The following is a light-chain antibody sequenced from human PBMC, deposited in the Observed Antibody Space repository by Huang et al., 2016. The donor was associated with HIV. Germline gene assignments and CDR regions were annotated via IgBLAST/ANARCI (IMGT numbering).Light chain of an antibody. V-gene: IGKV3-15*01. CDR2: GAS. Sequence: EIVMTQSPATLSVSPGDRATLSCRASQSVSSNLAWYQQKPGQAPRLRIYGASTRATGIPARFSGSGSGTEFTLTISSLQSEDFAVYYCQQFHNWPLTFGQGSKLEIK. CDR3: QQFHNWPLT. CDR1: QSVSSN. J-gene: IGKJ2*01.